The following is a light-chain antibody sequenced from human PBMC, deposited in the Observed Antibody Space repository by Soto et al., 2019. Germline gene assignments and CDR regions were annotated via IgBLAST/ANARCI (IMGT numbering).Light chain of an antibody. Sequence: EIVMTQSPATLSVSPGERATLSCRASQSVGSGLGWYQQKPGQAPRLLIYGASTRATGIPARFSGSGSGTEFTLTISSLQPEDYAVYYCQQYNNWPPYTFGQGTKVDIK. CDR1: QSVGSG. V-gene: IGKV3-15*01. CDR3: QQYNNWPPYT. J-gene: IGKJ2*01. CDR2: GAS.